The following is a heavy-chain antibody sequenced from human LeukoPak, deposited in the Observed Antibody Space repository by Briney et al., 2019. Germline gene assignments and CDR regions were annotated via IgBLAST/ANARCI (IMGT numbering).Heavy chain of an antibody. V-gene: IGHV3-49*04. CDR1: GFTFGDYA. Sequence: PGGSLRPSCKGSGFTFGDYAMNWVRQAPGKGLEWVGFIRSKTYGGTAEYGASVKGRFTISRDDSKGVAYLQIDSLKTGDTAFYYCIRADSSTWRGWFDPRGQGTLVTVSS. J-gene: IGHJ5*01. D-gene: IGHD6-13*01. CDR3: IRADSSTWRGWFDP. CDR2: IRSKTYGGTA.